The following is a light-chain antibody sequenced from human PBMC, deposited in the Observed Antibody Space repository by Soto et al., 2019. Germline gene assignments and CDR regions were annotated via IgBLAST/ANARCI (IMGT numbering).Light chain of an antibody. Sequence: QLVLTQSPSASASLGASVKLTCTLSSGHRSYAIAWHQQQPEKGTRYLMKLNSDGSHSKGDGIPDRFSGSSSGAERYLTISSLQSEDEADYYCQTWGTGIVVFGGETKLTVL. CDR3: QTWGTGIVV. CDR2: LNSDGSH. CDR1: SGHRSYA. J-gene: IGLJ2*01. V-gene: IGLV4-69*01.